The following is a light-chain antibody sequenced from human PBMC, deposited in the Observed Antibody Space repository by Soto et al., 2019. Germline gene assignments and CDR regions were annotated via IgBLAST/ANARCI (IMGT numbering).Light chain of an antibody. J-gene: IGKJ3*01. Sequence: DIVMTQSPLSLPVTPGEPASISCGSSQSLLHSNGYNYLDWYVQKPGQSPQLLIYLGSNRASGVPDRFSGSGSGTDFTLRISRVEAEDVGVYYCMQGLEPPNFGPGTKVDIK. V-gene: IGKV2-28*01. CDR2: LGS. CDR3: MQGLEPPN. CDR1: QSLLHSNGYNY.